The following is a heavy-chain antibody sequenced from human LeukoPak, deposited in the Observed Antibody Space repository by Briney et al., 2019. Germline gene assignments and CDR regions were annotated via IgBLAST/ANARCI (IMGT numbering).Heavy chain of an antibody. CDR3: ARDLFSGSYQEDF. D-gene: IGHD1-26*01. CDR1: GFTLSSCW. Sequence: GESLRLSCAASGFTLSSCWMSWVRQAPGKGLEWVANIKYDGSAKYYVDSVKGRLTISRDDAKNSLYLEMNSLRAEDTAVYYCARDLFSGSYQEDFWGQGALVTVSS. V-gene: IGHV3-7*01. J-gene: IGHJ4*02. CDR2: IKYDGSAK.